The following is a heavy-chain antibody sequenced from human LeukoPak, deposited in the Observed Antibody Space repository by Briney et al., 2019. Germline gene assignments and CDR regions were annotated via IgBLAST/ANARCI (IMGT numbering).Heavy chain of an antibody. V-gene: IGHV1-2*02. CDR2: INPNSGGT. D-gene: IGHD3-22*01. CDR1: GYTFTGYY. CDR3: ARVGAYDSISLDAFDI. Sequence: ASVKVSCKASGYTFTGYYMHWVRRAPGQGLEWMGWINPNSGGTNYAQKFQGRVTMTRDTSISTAYMELSRLRSDDTAVYYCARVGAYDSISLDAFDIWGQGTMVTVSS. J-gene: IGHJ3*02.